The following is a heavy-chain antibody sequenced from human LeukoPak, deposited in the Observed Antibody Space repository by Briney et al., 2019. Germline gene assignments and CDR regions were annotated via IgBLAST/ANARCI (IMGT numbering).Heavy chain of an antibody. J-gene: IGHJ4*02. Sequence: GGSLRLSCAASGLNFDNSVMHWVRQAPGKGLEWVAAIWYDGSNIYYADSVKDRFTISRDNSKNTLYLQMNSLRAEDTAIYYCAREGCSGGNCYIDYWGQGTLVTVSS. CDR1: GLNFDNSV. D-gene: IGHD2-15*01. CDR2: IWYDGSNI. V-gene: IGHV3-33*01. CDR3: AREGCSGGNCYIDY.